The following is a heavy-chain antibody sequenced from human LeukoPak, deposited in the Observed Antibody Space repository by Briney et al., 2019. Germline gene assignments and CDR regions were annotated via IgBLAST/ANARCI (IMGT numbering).Heavy chain of an antibody. D-gene: IGHD4-17*01. CDR1: GFTVSSNY. CDR3: AKDLEDDYGDIIDY. V-gene: IGHV3-23*01. CDR2: ISGSGGST. J-gene: IGHJ4*02. Sequence: PGGSLRLSCAASGFTVSSNYMSWVRQAPGKGLEWVSAISGSGGSTYYADSVKGRFTISRDNSKNTLYLQMNSLRAEDTAVYYCAKDLEDDYGDIIDYWGQGTLVTVSS.